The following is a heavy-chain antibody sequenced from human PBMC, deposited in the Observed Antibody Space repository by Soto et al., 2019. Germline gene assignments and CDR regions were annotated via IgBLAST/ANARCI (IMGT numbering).Heavy chain of an antibody. J-gene: IGHJ6*02. Sequence: EVQLVESGGGLVKPGGSLRLSCAASGFTFSSYSMNWVRQAPGKGLEWVSSISSSSSYIYYADSVKGRFTISRDNAKNSLYLQMNSLRAEDTAVYYCARSEDIVATITVEGYYYGMDVWGQGTTVTVSS. CDR2: ISSSSSYI. V-gene: IGHV3-21*01. CDR3: ARSEDIVATITVEGYYYGMDV. D-gene: IGHD5-12*01. CDR1: GFTFSSYS.